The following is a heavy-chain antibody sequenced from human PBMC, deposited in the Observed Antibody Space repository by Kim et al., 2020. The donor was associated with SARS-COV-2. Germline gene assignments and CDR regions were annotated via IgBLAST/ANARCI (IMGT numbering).Heavy chain of an antibody. Sequence: SETLSLTCAVYGGSFSGYYWSWIRQPPGKGLEWIGEINHSGSTNYNPSLKSRVTISVDTSKNQFSLKLSSVTAADTAVYYCARGLSGWYYGYWGQGTLVTVSS. CDR3: ARGLSGWYYGY. CDR1: GGSFSGYY. D-gene: IGHD6-19*01. V-gene: IGHV4-34*01. CDR2: INHSGST. J-gene: IGHJ4*02.